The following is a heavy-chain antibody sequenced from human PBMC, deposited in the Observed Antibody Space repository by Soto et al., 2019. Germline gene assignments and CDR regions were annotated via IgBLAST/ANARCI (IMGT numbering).Heavy chain of an antibody. CDR2: ISGSGGST. Sequence: EVQLLESGGGLVQPGGSLRLSCAASGFTFSSYAMSWVRQAPGKGLEWVSAISGSGGSTYYADSVKGRFTISRDNSKNTLYLQMNSLRAEDTAVYYCAIPQLARHYYYSYGMDVCGQGTTVTVSS. CDR3: AIPQLARHYYYSYGMDV. J-gene: IGHJ6*02. CDR1: GFTFSSYA. D-gene: IGHD6-6*01. V-gene: IGHV3-23*01.